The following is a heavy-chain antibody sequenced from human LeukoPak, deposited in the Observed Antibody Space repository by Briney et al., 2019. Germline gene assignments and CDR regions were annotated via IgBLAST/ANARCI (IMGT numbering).Heavy chain of an antibody. Sequence: GGSLRLSCAASGFTFSSYAMSWVRQAPGKGLEWVSAISGSGGSTYYADSVTGRFTISRDNSKNTPYLQMNSLRAEDTAVYYCAKPASGASPYDYVWGSYRVITDAFDIWGQGTMVTVSS. CDR2: ISGSGGST. CDR1: GFTFSSYA. CDR3: AKPASGASPYDYVWGSYRVITDAFDI. J-gene: IGHJ3*02. V-gene: IGHV3-23*01. D-gene: IGHD3-16*02.